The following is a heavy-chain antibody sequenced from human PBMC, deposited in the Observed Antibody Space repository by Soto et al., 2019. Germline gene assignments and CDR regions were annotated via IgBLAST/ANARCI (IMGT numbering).Heavy chain of an antibody. CDR3: ARSGKGNVLRYFDWLPNYYYGMDV. J-gene: IGHJ6*02. V-gene: IGHV4-61*01. CDR1: GGSVSSGSYY. Sequence: SETLSLTCTVSGGSVSSGSYYWSWIRQPPGKGLEWIGYIYYSGSTNYNPSLKSRVTISVDTSKNQFSLKLSSVTAADTAVYYCARSGKGNVLRYFDWLPNYYYGMDVWGQGTTVTVSS. D-gene: IGHD3-9*01. CDR2: IYYSGST.